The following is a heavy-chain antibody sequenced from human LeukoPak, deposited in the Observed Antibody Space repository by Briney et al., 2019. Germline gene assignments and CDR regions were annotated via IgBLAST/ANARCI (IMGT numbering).Heavy chain of an antibody. Sequence: GGSLRLSCAASGFTFGKYAMTWVRQAPGKGLKWVSGISSRGSSTYYADSVKGRLTISRDNSKNTLYLRMNSLRAEDTAVYYCAKGLNDYDSSAYDYWGQGTLVTVSS. CDR3: AKGLNDYDSSAYDY. J-gene: IGHJ4*02. V-gene: IGHV3-23*01. D-gene: IGHD3-22*01. CDR2: ISSRGSST. CDR1: GFTFGKYA.